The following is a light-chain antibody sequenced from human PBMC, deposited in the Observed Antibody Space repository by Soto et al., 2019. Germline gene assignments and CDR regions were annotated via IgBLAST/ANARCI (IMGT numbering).Light chain of an antibody. CDR2: DSS. V-gene: IGKV1-5*01. CDR3: HQYYNSST. CDR1: QSISSW. Sequence: DIQMTQSPSTLSSSVGERVTITCRASQSISSWLAWYHQKPVKAPNLLIDDSSRLSGGVPSRFSGSESGTEFTLTSGRLQDDDFASYFYHQYYNSSTFGQGTKVDIK. J-gene: IGKJ1*01.